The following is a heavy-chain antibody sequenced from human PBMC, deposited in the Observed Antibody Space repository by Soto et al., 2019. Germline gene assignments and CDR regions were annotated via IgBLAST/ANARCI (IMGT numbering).Heavy chain of an antibody. CDR1: GYTFTSYG. J-gene: IGHJ6*02. Sequence: QVQLVQSGAEVKKPGASVKVSCKASGYTFTSYGISWVRQAPGQGLEWMGWISAYNGNTNYAQKLQGRVNMTTDTSTSTAYMELRSMRSDDTVVYYCARWGPIAAAGTDSYGMDVWGQGTTVTVSS. CDR3: ARWGPIAAAGTDSYGMDV. D-gene: IGHD6-13*01. V-gene: IGHV1-18*01. CDR2: ISAYNGNT.